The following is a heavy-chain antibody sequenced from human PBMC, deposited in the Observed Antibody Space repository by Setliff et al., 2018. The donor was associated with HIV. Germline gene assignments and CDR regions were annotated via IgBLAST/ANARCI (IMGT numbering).Heavy chain of an antibody. D-gene: IGHD1-26*01. V-gene: IGHV4-39*01. CDR3: ARHRYNWYFDV. Sequence: SLTCSVSSGSISSTSSYWGWIRQPPGKGLEWIVSDYYSGTTYYNPSLKSRVTISVDTSKSQFSLQLNSMTAADTALYYCARHRYNWYFDVWGRGTLVTVSS. J-gene: IGHJ2*01. CDR2: DYYSGTT. CDR1: SGSISSTSSY.